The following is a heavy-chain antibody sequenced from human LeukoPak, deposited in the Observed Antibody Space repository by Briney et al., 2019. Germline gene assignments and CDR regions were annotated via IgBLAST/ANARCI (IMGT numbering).Heavy chain of an antibody. V-gene: IGHV4-34*01. J-gene: IGHJ4*02. Sequence: SEALSLTCAVYGGSFSGYYWSWIRQPPGKGLEWIGEINHSGSTNYNPSLKSRVTISVDTSKNQFSLKLSSVTAADTAVYYCARNPSFTGVWGQGTLVTVSA. CDR1: GGSFSGYY. CDR2: INHSGST. CDR3: ARNPSFTGV. D-gene: IGHD2-8*02.